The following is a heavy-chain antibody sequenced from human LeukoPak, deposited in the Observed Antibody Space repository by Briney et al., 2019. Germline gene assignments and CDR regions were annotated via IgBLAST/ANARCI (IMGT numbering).Heavy chain of an antibody. D-gene: IGHD3-9*01. Sequence: SETLSLTCTVSGGPISSSSYYWGWIRQPPGKGLEWIGSIYYSGSTYYNPSLKSRVTISVDTSKNQFSLKLSSVTAADTAVYYCAIDFDWLSSFDYWGQGTLVTVSS. V-gene: IGHV4-39*02. CDR1: GGPISSSSYY. CDR2: IYYSGST. J-gene: IGHJ4*02. CDR3: AIDFDWLSSFDY.